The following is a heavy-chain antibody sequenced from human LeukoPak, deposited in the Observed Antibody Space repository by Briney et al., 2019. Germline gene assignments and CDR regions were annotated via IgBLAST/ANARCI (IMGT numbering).Heavy chain of an antibody. CDR2: IWNDGSNK. D-gene: IGHD3-10*01. Sequence: GRSLRLSCAASGFTFSIYGMHWVRQAPGKWLEWVAVIWNDGSNKYYADSVKGRFTISRDNSKNTLYLQMNSLRAEDTAVYSCARASGPFDYWGQGTLVTVSS. V-gene: IGHV3-33*01. CDR1: GFTFSIYG. CDR3: ARASGPFDY. J-gene: IGHJ4*02.